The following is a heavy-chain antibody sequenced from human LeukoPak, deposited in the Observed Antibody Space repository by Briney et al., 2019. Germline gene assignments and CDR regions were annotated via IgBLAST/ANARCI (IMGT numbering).Heavy chain of an antibody. D-gene: IGHD3-22*01. CDR1: GFAFSRSW. CDR2: IQPDGSEQ. CDR3: ARDQVDSSGYYYSDAFDI. V-gene: IGHV3-7*01. J-gene: IGHJ3*02. Sequence: GGSLRLSCVASGFAFSRSWMSWVRQAPGKGLEWVGNIQPDGSEQYPVDSVKGRFTISRDNSRNSLFLQMSSLRVEDTAVYYCARDQVDSSGYYYSDAFDIWGQGTMVTVSS.